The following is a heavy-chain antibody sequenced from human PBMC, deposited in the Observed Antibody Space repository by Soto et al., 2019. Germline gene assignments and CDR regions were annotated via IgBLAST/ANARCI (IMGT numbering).Heavy chain of an antibody. D-gene: IGHD6-13*01. CDR2: IIPIFGTA. CDR3: ARGIAANTYYFDY. V-gene: IGHV1-69*13. Sequence: ASVKVSCKASGGTFSSYAISWVRQAPGQGLEWMGGIIPIFGTANYAQKFQGRVTITADESTSTAYMELSSLRSEDTAVYYCARGIAANTYYFDYWGQGTLVTVS. CDR1: GGTFSSYA. J-gene: IGHJ4*02.